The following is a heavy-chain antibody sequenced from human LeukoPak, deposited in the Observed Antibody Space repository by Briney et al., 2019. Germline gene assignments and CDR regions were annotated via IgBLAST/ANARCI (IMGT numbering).Heavy chain of an antibody. CDR3: AREVYRDCHFDY. D-gene: IGHD2-15*01. CDR1: GGSISSSNW. Sequence: SGTLSLTCAVSGGSISSSNWWSWVRQPPGKGLEWIGEIYHSGSTNYNPSLKSRVTISVDTSKNQFSLKLSSVTAADTAVYYCAREVYRDCHFDYWGQGTLVTVSS. V-gene: IGHV4-4*02. CDR2: IYHSGST. J-gene: IGHJ4*02.